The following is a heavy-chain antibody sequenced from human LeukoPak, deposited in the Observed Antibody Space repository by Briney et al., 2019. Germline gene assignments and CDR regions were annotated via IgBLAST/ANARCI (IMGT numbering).Heavy chain of an antibody. J-gene: IGHJ4*02. CDR1: GGSISSYY. D-gene: IGHD3-10*01. CDR2: IYYSGST. Sequence: EPLSLTCTVSGGSISSYYWSWIRQPPGKGLEWIGYIYYSGSTNYNPSLKSRVTISVDTSKNQFSLKLSSVTAADTAVYYCAGTSYYYGSGSYPLDYWGQGTLVTVSS. V-gene: IGHV4-59*01. CDR3: AGTSYYYGSGSYPLDY.